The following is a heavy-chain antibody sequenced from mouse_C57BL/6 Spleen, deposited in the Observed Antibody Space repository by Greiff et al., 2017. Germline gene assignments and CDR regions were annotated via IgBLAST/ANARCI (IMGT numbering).Heavy chain of an antibody. CDR2: ISDGGSYT. D-gene: IGHD1-1*01. V-gene: IGHV5-4*01. Sequence: EVQGVESGGGLVKPGGSLKLSCAASGFTFSSYAMSWVRQTPEKRLEWVATISDGGSYTYYPDNVKGRFTISRDNAKNNLYLQMSHLKSEDTAMYYCARVGLYYYGSSWYFDVWGTGTTVTVSS. CDR1: GFTFSSYA. CDR3: ARVGLYYYGSSWYFDV. J-gene: IGHJ1*03.